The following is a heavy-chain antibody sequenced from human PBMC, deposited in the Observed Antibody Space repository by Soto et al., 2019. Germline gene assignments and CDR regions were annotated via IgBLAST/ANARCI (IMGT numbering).Heavy chain of an antibody. J-gene: IGHJ4*02. V-gene: IGHV4-4*02. CDR2: IYHSGST. Sequence: SETLSLTCAVSGGSISSSNWWSWVRQPPGKGLEWIGEIYHSGSTNYNPSLKSRVTISVDKSKNQFSLKLSSVTAADTAVYYCARDCSGGSCYSEGVGWGQGTLVTVSS. CDR1: GGSISSSNW. D-gene: IGHD2-15*01. CDR3: ARDCSGGSCYSEGVG.